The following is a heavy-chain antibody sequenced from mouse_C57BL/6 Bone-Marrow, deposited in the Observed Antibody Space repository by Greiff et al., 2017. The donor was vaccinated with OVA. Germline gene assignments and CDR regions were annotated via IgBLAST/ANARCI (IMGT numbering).Heavy chain of an antibody. CDR3: GRRSLTTVVAHWYFDV. D-gene: IGHD1-1*01. J-gene: IGHJ1*03. V-gene: IGHV1-81*01. Sequence: QVQLQQSGAELARPGASVKLSCKASGYTFTSYGISWVKQRTGQGLEWIGEIYPRSGNTYYNEKFKGKATLTADKSSSTAYMQLSSLTSEDSAVYFCGRRSLTTVVAHWYFDVGGTGTTVTVSS. CDR2: IYPRSGNT. CDR1: GYTFTSYG.